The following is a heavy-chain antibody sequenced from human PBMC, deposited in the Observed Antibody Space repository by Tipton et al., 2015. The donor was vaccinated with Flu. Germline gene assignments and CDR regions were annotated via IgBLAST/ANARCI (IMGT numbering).Heavy chain of an antibody. D-gene: IGHD5-18*01. CDR3: AKVEYVDTNMAENDY. Sequence: GSLRLSCAASGFTFSSYAMSWARQAPGKGLEWVSTLSSSGDTAYYADSVKGRFTISRDNSKNTLYLQMNSLRAEDTAVYYCAKVEYVDTNMAENDYWGQGTRVTVSS. CDR2: LSSSGDTA. J-gene: IGHJ4*02. CDR1: GFTFSSYA. V-gene: IGHV3-23*01.